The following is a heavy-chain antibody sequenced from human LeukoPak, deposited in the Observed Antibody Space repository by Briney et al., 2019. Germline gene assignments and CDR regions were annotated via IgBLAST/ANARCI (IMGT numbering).Heavy chain of an antibody. V-gene: IGHV5-51*01. CDR2: IYPGDSDS. J-gene: IGHJ4*02. Sequence: GESLKISCKGSGYSFTSYWIGWVRQMPGKGLECMGIIYPGDSDSRYSPSFQGQVTISADKSISTAYLQWSSLKASDTAMYYCARPYCSGGSCYGGYFDYWGQGTLVTVSS. CDR1: GYSFTSYW. CDR3: ARPYCSGGSCYGGYFDY. D-gene: IGHD2-15*01.